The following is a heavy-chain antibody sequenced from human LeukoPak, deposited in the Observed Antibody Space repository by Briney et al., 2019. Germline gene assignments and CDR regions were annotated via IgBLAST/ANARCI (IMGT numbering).Heavy chain of an antibody. V-gene: IGHV1-18*01. CDR2: ISAYNGNT. D-gene: IGHD3-22*01. CDR3: ARQPPYYDSSGYSDY. CDR1: GYTFTSYG. J-gene: IGHJ4*02. Sequence: ASVKVSCKASGYTFTSYGISWVRQAPGQGLEWMGWISAYNGNTNYAQKLQGRVTMTTDTSTSTAYMELRSLRSDDTAVYYCARQPPYYDSSGYSDYWGQGTLVTVSS.